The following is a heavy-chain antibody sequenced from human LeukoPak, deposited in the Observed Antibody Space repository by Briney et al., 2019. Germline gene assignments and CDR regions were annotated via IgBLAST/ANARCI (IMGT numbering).Heavy chain of an antibody. CDR1: GFTFRNAR. V-gene: IGHV3-15*01. CDR3: TTDPKWIQLRSLSN. D-gene: IGHD5-18*01. J-gene: IGHJ4*02. Sequence: PGGSLRLSFAASGFTFRNARERWVRPAPGEGRGWVGRNKSKTDGGTTDYAAPVKGRFTISRDDSKNTLYLQMNSLKTEDTAVYYCTTDPKWIQLRSLSNWGQGTLVTVSS. CDR2: NKSKTDGGTT.